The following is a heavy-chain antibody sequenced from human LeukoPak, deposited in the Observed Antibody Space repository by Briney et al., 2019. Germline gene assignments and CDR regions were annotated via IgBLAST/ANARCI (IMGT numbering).Heavy chain of an antibody. J-gene: IGHJ4*02. Sequence: GGSLRLSCAASGFTFSSYGMHWVRQAPGEGLEWVAVMSYDGTNKYYADSVKGRFTISRDNSENTLYLQMNSLRAEDTAVYYCAKDASPSGYGYIDYWGQGTLVTVSS. CDR2: MSYDGTNK. CDR1: GFTFSSYG. D-gene: IGHD4-17*01. V-gene: IGHV3-30*18. CDR3: AKDASPSGYGYIDY.